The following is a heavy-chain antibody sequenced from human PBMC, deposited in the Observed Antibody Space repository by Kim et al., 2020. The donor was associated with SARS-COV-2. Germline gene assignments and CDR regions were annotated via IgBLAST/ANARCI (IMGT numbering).Heavy chain of an antibody. CDR3: SGSSSGWGRGDY. D-gene: IGHD6-19*01. J-gene: IGHJ4*02. Sequence: SETLSLTCAVSGGSISSSNWWSWVRQPPGKGLEWIGGIYHSGSTNYNPSLMSRVTISVEKSTNQFSPKLSSVTAADTAVYYCSGSSSGWGRGDYWGQGT. CDR2: IYHSGST. CDR1: GGSISSSNW. V-gene: IGHV4-4*02.